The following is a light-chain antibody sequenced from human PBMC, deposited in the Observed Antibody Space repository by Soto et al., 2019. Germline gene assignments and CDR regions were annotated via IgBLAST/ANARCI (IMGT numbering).Light chain of an antibody. CDR1: SSDVGGYNY. CDR3: SSYAGSNNPLYV. Sequence: QSALTQPPSASGSPGQSVTISCTGTSSDVGGYNYVSWYQQHPGKAPKLMIYEVSKRPSGVPDRFSGSKSGNTASLTVSGLQAEDEADCYCSSYAGSNNPLYVFGTGTKLTVL. J-gene: IGLJ1*01. CDR2: EVS. V-gene: IGLV2-8*01.